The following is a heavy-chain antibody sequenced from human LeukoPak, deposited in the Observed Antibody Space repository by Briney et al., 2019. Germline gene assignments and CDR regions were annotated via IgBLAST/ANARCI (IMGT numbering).Heavy chain of an antibody. J-gene: IGHJ2*01. Sequence: SETLSLTCTVSGGSIRSGSYYSSWIRQPAGKGLEWIGRIYTSGSTNYNPSLKSRVTISLDTSKNQFSLRLSSVTAADTAVYYCAREDIVVVPAALSGWYFDLWGRGTLVTVSS. CDR3: AREDIVVVPAALSGWYFDL. CDR2: IYTSGST. V-gene: IGHV4-61*02. D-gene: IGHD2-2*01. CDR1: GGSIRSGSYY.